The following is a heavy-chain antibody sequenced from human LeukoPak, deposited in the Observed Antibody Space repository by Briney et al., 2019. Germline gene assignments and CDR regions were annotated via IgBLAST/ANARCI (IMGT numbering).Heavy chain of an antibody. V-gene: IGHV3-7*01. CDR1: GFIFTDYW. D-gene: IGHD4-17*01. CDR3: ARDARYGGNLFDS. CDR2: IKEDGSEK. J-gene: IGHJ4*02. Sequence: PGGSLRLSCAASGFIFTDYWMSWVRQAPGKGLEWVANIKEDGSEKYYVDSVKGRFTISRDNAKNSLYLQMNSLRAEDTAVFFCARDARYGGNLFDSWGQGTLVTVTS.